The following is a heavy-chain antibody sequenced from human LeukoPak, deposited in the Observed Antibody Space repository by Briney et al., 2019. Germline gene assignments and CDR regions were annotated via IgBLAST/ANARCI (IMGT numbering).Heavy chain of an antibody. CDR1: GFTFTSYG. CDR3: ARDFRADAPGYNWFDP. V-gene: IGHV3-30*03. D-gene: IGHD2-8*01. J-gene: IGHJ5*02. Sequence: GGSLRLSCAASGFTFTSYGMHWVRQAPGKGLEWVAVISYVGSNKYYADSVKGRFTISRDDSRNILYLEMNSLGAEDTAVYYCARDFRADAPGYNWFDPWGQGTLVTVSS. CDR2: ISYVGSNK.